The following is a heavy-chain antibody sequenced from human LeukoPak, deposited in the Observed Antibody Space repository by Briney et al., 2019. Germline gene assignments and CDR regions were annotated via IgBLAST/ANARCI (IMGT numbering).Heavy chain of an antibody. D-gene: IGHD3-22*01. CDR2: IHSSGGT. Sequence: KASETLSLTCTVSGGSISGYYWDWIRQPPGNGLEWTGYIHSSGGTHYSPSLESRVTMSVDTSKNQFSLKLTSVTAADTAVYYCARHHRSGSGGTYFDYWGQGTLVTVSS. V-gene: IGHV4-4*09. J-gene: IGHJ4*02. CDR1: GGSISGYY. CDR3: ARHHRSGSGGTYFDY.